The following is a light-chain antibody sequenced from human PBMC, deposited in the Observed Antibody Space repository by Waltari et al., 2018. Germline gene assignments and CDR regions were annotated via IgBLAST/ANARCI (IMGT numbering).Light chain of an antibody. CDR3: HPYNSYSFLT. Sequence: TLSASVGDRFTITCRASQSISNWLAWYQQKPGKAPKLLIYKASTLESGVPSRFSGSGSGTEFTPTISSLQPDDFATYYCHPYNSYSFLTFGVRTKVVIK. V-gene: IGKV1-5*03. CDR2: KAS. CDR1: QSISNW. J-gene: IGKJ4*01.